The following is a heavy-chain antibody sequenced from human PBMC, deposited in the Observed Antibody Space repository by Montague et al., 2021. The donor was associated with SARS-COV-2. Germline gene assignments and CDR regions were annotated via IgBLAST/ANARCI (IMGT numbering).Heavy chain of an antibody. Sequence: TLSLNCTVSGDSITSDVSYWSWIRQPAGKGLEWIGRIYTTGSTNYNPSLKSRLTISLDTSKNQFSLKLSSVTAADTAVYYCARDDFRWDFDFWGQGTLVTVSS. D-gene: IGHD2/OR15-2a*01. CDR1: GDSITSDVSY. V-gene: IGHV4-61*02. CDR2: IYTTGST. CDR3: ARDDFRWDFDF. J-gene: IGHJ4*02.